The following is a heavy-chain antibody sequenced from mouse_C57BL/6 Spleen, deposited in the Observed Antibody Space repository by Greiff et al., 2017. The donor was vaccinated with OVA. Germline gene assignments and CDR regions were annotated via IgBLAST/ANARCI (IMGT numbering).Heavy chain of an antibody. Sequence: QVQLQQSGPELVKPGASVKISCKASGYSFTSYYIHWVKQRPGQGLEWIGWIYPGSGNTKYNEKFKGKATLTADTSSSTAYMQLSSLTSEDSAVYYCVPTTVGSWYFDVWGTGTTVTVSS. D-gene: IGHD1-1*01. CDR2: IYPGSGNT. V-gene: IGHV1-66*01. J-gene: IGHJ1*03. CDR3: VPTTVGSWYFDV. CDR1: GYSFTSYY.